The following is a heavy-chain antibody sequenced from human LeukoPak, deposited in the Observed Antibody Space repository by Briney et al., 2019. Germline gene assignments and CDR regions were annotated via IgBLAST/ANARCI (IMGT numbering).Heavy chain of an antibody. J-gene: IGHJ4*02. D-gene: IGHD5-18*01. CDR2: IYYSGST. Sequence: SETLSLTCTVSGGSISSSSYSWGWIRQPPGKGLEWIGSIYYSGSTYYNPSLKSRVTISVDTSKNQFSLKLSSVTAADTAVYYCARRLQLWTPEDYWGQGTLVTVSS. CDR3: ARRLQLWTPEDY. V-gene: IGHV4-39*01. CDR1: GGSISSSSYS.